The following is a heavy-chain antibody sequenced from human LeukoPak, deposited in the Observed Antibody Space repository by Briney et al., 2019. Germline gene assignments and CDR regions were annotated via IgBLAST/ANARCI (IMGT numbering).Heavy chain of an antibody. J-gene: IGHJ4*02. CDR1: GFTFSSSA. CDR3: AKDSLRYSDGADY. D-gene: IGHD3-9*01. Sequence: QPGGSLRLSCAASGFTFSSSAMTWVRQSPGKGLEWVSGISDSGYNRYYADSVKGRFIISRDNSKNTLYLHMNGLRAEDTAIYYCAKDSLRYSDGADYWGQGTLVTVSS. V-gene: IGHV3-23*01. CDR2: ISDSGYNR.